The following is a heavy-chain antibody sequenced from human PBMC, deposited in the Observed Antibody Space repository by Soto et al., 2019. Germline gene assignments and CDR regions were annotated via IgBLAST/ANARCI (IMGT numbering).Heavy chain of an antibody. CDR2: ISSSGSTV. CDR3: ARVHSSGYFDY. Sequence: GGSLRLSCAASGFTFSSYEMNWVRQAPGKGLEWVSYISSSGSTVYYADSVKGRFTISRDNAKNSLYLQMNSLRAEDTAVYYCARVHSSGYFDYWGQGTLVTVSS. V-gene: IGHV3-48*03. J-gene: IGHJ4*02. CDR1: GFTFSSYE. D-gene: IGHD1-26*01.